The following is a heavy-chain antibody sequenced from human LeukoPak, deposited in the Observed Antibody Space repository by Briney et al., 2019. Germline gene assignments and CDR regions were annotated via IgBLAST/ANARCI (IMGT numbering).Heavy chain of an antibody. D-gene: IGHD6-19*01. V-gene: IGHV1-8*01. CDR2: MNPNSGNT. CDR1: GYTFTSYD. Sequence: ASVKVSCKASGYTFTSYDINWVRQATGQGLKWMGWMNPNSGNTGYAQKFQGRVTMTRNTSITTAYMELSSLRSEDTVVYYCARRADRNFIFDYWGQGTLVTVSS. CDR3: ARRADRNFIFDY. J-gene: IGHJ4*02.